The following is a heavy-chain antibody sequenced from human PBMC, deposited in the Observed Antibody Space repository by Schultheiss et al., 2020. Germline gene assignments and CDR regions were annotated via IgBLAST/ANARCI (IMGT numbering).Heavy chain of an antibody. J-gene: IGHJ4*02. D-gene: IGHD3-9*01. V-gene: IGHV5-51*01. CDR1: GYSFSNNW. CDR3: ARPTGYSFVLDY. Sequence: GESLKISCKAIGYSFSNNWIGWVRQVPGKGLEWMGTIYPGDFDIRYNPSFQGRVTISADKSITTVYLQWSSLEASDTGMYYCARPTGYSFVLDYWGQGTLVTVSS. CDR2: IYPGDFDI.